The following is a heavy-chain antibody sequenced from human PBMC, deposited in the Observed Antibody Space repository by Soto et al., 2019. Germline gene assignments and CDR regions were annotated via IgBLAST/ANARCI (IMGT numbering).Heavy chain of an antibody. CDR1: GFTFNTYA. J-gene: IGHJ4*02. CDR2: ITGSGSST. V-gene: IGHV3-23*01. D-gene: IGHD6-6*01. CDR3: AKGAGPRLIAATSGRLFDY. Sequence: GGSLRLSCAASGFTFNTYAMTWVRQAPGKGLEWVSAITGSGSSTHYADSVEGRFTISRDNPKNTLYLQMNSLRAEDTAVYYCAKGAGPRLIAATSGRLFDYWGQRTLVTVSS.